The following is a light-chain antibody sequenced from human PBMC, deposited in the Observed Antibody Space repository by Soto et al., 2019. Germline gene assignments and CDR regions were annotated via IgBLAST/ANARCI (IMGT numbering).Light chain of an antibody. J-gene: IGKJ1*01. CDR2: GAS. CDR1: QSFSNNY. V-gene: IGKV3-20*01. Sequence: ESVLTQSPGTLSLSPGERATLSCRTSQSFSNNYLAWYQQKPGQAPRLLIYGASNRATGIPDRFSGSGSGTDFTLTISRLEPEDFAVYYCQQYGSSGTFGQRTKVAIK. CDR3: QQYGSSGT.